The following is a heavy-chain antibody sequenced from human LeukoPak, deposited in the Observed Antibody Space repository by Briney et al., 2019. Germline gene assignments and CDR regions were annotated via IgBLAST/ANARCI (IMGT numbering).Heavy chain of an antibody. CDR2: INAGNGST. V-gene: IGHV1-3*01. CDR3: ARGSILPWFGDLDY. J-gene: IGHJ4*02. D-gene: IGHD3-10*01. Sequence: ASVKVSCKASGYIFIGYAMHWERQAPGQRLEWMGWINAGNGSTKYSQKFQGRVTITRDTTASTAYMELSSLRSEDTAVYYCARGSILPWFGDLDYWGQGTVVTVSS. CDR1: GYIFIGYA.